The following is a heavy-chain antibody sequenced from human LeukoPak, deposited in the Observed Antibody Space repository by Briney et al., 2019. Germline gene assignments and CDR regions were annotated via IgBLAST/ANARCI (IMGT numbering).Heavy chain of an antibody. Sequence: ASVKVSCKASGYTFTNYYMHWVRQAPGQGLEWMGWISAYNGNTNYAQKLQGRVTMTTDTSTSTAYMELRSLRSDDTAVYYCARGGELELLDFWGQGTLVTVSS. CDR2: ISAYNGNT. CDR1: GYTFTNYY. J-gene: IGHJ4*02. CDR3: ARGGELELLDF. D-gene: IGHD1-7*01. V-gene: IGHV1-18*04.